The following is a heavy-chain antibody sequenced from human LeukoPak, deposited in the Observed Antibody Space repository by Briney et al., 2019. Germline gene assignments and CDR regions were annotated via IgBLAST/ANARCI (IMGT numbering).Heavy chain of an antibody. D-gene: IGHD3-22*01. CDR2: MNPNSGNT. V-gene: IGHV1-8*01. Sequence: GASVKVSCKASGYTFTSYDINWVRQAPGQGLEWMGWMNPNSGNTGYAQKFQGRVTMTRNTSISTAYMELSSLRSEDTAVYYCARDSSGYYSFDYWGQGTLVTLSS. CDR1: GYTFTSYD. CDR3: ARDSSGYYSFDY. J-gene: IGHJ4*02.